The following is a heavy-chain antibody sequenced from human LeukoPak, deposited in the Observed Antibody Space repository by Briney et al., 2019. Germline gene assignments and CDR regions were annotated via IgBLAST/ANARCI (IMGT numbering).Heavy chain of an antibody. D-gene: IGHD3-10*01. J-gene: IGHJ4*02. Sequence: ASVKVSCKASGGTFSSYAISWVRQAPGQGLEWMGRIIPIFGIANYAQKFQGRVTITADKSTSTAYMELSSLRSEDTAVYYCADDDRVYGSGANWGQGTLVTVSS. V-gene: IGHV1-69*04. CDR1: GGTFSSYA. CDR3: ADDDRVYGSGAN. CDR2: IIPIFGIA.